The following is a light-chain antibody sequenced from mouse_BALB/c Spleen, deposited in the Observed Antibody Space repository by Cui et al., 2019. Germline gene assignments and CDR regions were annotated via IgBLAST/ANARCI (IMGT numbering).Light chain of an antibody. CDR2: RAN. J-gene: IGKJ2*01. Sequence: DIKMTQSPSSMYASLGERVTITCKARQDFNRYLSWFQQKPGKSPKTLIYRANRLVDGVPSRFSGSGSGQDYSLTISSLEYEDMGIYYCLQYDEFPYTFGGGTKLEIK. CDR1: QDFNRY. V-gene: IGKV14-111*01. CDR3: LQYDEFPYT.